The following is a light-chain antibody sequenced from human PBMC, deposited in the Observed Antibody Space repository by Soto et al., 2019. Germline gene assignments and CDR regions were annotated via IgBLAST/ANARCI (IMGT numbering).Light chain of an antibody. V-gene: IGKV1-5*03. CDR2: GAS. CDR1: QTISDW. J-gene: IGKJ4*01. CDR3: QQYNIYPLT. Sequence: DIQMTQSPSTLSASVGDRVTITCRASQTISDWLAWYQQTPGKAPKLLIYGASTLESGVPSRFSGSGSGTQFTLTISSLQPDDFATYYYQQYNIYPLTFGRGTKLEVK.